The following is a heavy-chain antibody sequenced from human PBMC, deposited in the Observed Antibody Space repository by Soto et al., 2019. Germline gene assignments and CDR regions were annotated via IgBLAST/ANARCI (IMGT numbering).Heavy chain of an antibody. CDR1: GGSISTVNYW. CDR3: ARGPSGDKVDS. V-gene: IGHV4-30-4*01. J-gene: IGHJ4*02. CDR2: IYNGGST. Sequence: QVQLQESGPGLVKPSQTLSLTCTVSGGSISTVNYWWSWIRQSPDMGLEWIGHIYNGGSTYNNPSLESXXTXSXXTSKNQLSLTWSSVSAADTAVYSCARGPSGDKVDSWGQGTLVTVSS. D-gene: IGHD7-27*01.